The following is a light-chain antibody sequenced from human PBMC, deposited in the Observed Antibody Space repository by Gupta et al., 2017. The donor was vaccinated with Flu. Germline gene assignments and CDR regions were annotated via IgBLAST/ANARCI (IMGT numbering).Light chain of an antibody. Sequence: SVVCASVGDRCTSSCRARLRIGIYLGWYQQKPGKAPKLLMYGASTGETGVPDRFSGSGSGTDFTLTISSLQPEEFAIYSRQQCEIAPVTFGGGTGLE. V-gene: IGKV1-39*01. J-gene: IGKJ5*01. CDR1: LRIGIY. CDR3: QQCEIAPVT. CDR2: GAS.